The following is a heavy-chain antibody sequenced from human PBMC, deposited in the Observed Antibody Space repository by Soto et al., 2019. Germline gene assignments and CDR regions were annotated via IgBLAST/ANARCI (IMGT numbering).Heavy chain of an antibody. CDR3: ARSQGSSTSLAIYYYYYYGMDV. Sequence: QVQLVQSGAEVKKPGSSVKVSCKASGGTFSSYAISWVRQAPGQGLEWMGGIIPIPGTANYAQKFQGRVTITEDESTSTAYMELSSLRSEDTAVYYCARSQGSSTSLAIYYYYYYGMDVWGQGTTVTVSS. D-gene: IGHD2-2*01. J-gene: IGHJ6*02. CDR1: GGTFSSYA. CDR2: IIPIPGTA. V-gene: IGHV1-69*01.